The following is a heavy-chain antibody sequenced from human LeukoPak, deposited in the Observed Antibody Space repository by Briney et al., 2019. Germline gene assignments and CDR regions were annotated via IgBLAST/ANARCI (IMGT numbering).Heavy chain of an antibody. CDR1: GGSISSGDYY. D-gene: IGHD2-15*01. V-gene: IGHV4-30-4*01. J-gene: IGHJ4*02. CDR3: ARVQRYCSGGSCYGGGYFDY. CDR2: IYYSGST. Sequence: SETLSLTCTVSGGSISSGDYYWSWIRQPPGKGLEWIGYIYYSGSTYYIPSLKSRVTISVDTSKNQFSLKLSSVTAADTAVYYCARVQRYCSGGSCYGGGYFDYWGQGTLVTVSS.